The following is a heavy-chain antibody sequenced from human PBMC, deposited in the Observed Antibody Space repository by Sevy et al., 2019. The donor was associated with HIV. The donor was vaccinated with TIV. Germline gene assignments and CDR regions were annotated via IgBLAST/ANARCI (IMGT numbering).Heavy chain of an antibody. CDR3: TTSSHSPREWRDFDPRFYFFYYGMDV. CDR1: GFTFTHAW. V-gene: IGHV3-15*01. CDR2: IQSKIDGGTT. D-gene: IGHD3-9*01. Sequence: GGSLRLSCAASGFTFTHAWMNWVRQAPGKGLEWVGRIQSKIDGGTTDFAAPVKGRFTISRDDSKNTGFLQMNSLKTEAEAVYYCTTSSHSPREWRDFDPRFYFFYYGMDVWGQGTTVTVSS. J-gene: IGHJ6*02.